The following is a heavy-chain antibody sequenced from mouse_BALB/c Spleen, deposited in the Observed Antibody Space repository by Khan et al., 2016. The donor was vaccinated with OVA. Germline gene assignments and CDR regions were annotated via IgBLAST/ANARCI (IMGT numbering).Heavy chain of an antibody. D-gene: IGHD2-10*01. Sequence: QMQLEESGPGLVVPSQSLSITCTVSGFSLTGYGVNWVRQPPGKGLEWLGMIWGDGSTDYNSALKSRLSISKDNSKSQVFLKMNSLQTEDTAKYYCARAYYGNYREAMDYWGQGTSVTVSS. J-gene: IGHJ4*01. V-gene: IGHV2-6-7*01. CDR2: IWGDGST. CDR3: ARAYYGNYREAMDY. CDR1: GFSLTGYG.